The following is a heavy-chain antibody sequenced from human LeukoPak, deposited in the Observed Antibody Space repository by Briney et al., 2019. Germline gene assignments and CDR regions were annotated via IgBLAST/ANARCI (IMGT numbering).Heavy chain of an antibody. Sequence: GGSLRLSCAASGFTFSRYEMNWVRQAPGKGLEWVSYISSTGSTIYYADSVKGRFTISRDNAKNPLYLQMNSLRAEDTAVYYCARDALAATGTRGDYWGQGTLVTVSS. D-gene: IGHD6-13*01. J-gene: IGHJ4*02. CDR1: GFTFSRYE. CDR3: ARDALAATGTRGDY. V-gene: IGHV3-48*03. CDR2: ISSTGSTI.